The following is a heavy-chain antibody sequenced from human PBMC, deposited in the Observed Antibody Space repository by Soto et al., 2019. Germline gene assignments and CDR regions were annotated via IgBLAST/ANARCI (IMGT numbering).Heavy chain of an antibody. CDR2: SESSGEK. J-gene: IGHJ5*02. Sequence: QVTLKASGPVLVKPTETLTFRCTVSGLSITDSEMRLSWSRPPPGQPPAWLAHSESSGEKSNRPCMKSRLASAKDTSTSKIVRTMTNMDAADPATYCCAQRQIAVAGRPWFDPLGQGIQVTVSS. D-gene: IGHD6-6*01. CDR3: AQRQIAVAGRPWFDP. V-gene: IGHV2-26*01. CDR1: GLSITDSEMR.